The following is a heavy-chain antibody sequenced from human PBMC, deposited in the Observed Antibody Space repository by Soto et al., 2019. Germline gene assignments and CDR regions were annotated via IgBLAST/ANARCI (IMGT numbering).Heavy chain of an antibody. Sequence: PSETLSLTCAVSGGSISSGGYSWSWIRQPPGKGLEWIGYIYHSWSTYYNPSLKSRVTISVDRSKNQFSLKLSSVTAADTAVYYCARAVGYCSSTSCYYYFDYWGQGTLVTVSA. J-gene: IGHJ4*02. V-gene: IGHV4-30-2*01. CDR2: IYHSWST. D-gene: IGHD2-2*01. CDR3: ARAVGYCSSTSCYYYFDY. CDR1: GGSISSGGYS.